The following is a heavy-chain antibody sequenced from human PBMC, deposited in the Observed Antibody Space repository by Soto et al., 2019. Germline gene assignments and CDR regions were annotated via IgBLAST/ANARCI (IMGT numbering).Heavy chain of an antibody. D-gene: IGHD2-15*01. CDR3: ARGTCSGGSCYSFHFDY. CDR2: INAGNGNT. CDR1: GYTFTSYA. J-gene: IGHJ4*02. V-gene: IGHV1-3*01. Sequence: QVQLVQSGAEVKKPGASVKVSCEASGYTFTSYAMHWERQAPGQRLEWMGWINAGNGNTIYSQKFQGRVTITRDTSASTAYMELSSLTSEDTAVYYCARGTCSGGSCYSFHFDYWGQGTLVTVSS.